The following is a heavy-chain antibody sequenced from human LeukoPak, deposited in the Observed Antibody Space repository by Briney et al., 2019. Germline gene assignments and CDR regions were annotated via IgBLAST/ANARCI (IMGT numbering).Heavy chain of an antibody. CDR3: ARAPGYFDFNAFDI. J-gene: IGHJ3*02. CDR2: ISGSGGRT. Sequence: PGGSLRLSCAASGFTFSSYAMSWVRQAPGKGLEWVSAISGSGGRTYYADSVKGRLTISRDNSKNTLYLQMNSLRAEDTAVYYCARAPGYFDFNAFDIWGQRTMVTVSS. CDR1: GFTFSSYA. D-gene: IGHD3-9*01. V-gene: IGHV3-23*01.